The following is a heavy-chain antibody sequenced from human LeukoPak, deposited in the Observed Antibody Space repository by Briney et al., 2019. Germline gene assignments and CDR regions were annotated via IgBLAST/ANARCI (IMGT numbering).Heavy chain of an antibody. CDR1: GFIVSSNY. CDR3: ARGGYDMFL. J-gene: IGHJ6*02. CDR2: IYDGGNT. Sequence: GGSLRLSCGASGFIVSSNYMGWVRQAPGKGLEWVSGIYDGGNTYYGDSVKGRFIISRDNSKNTLYLQMSSLRVEDTAVYYCARGGYDMFLWGQGTTVTVSS. V-gene: IGHV3-66*01. D-gene: IGHD3-22*01.